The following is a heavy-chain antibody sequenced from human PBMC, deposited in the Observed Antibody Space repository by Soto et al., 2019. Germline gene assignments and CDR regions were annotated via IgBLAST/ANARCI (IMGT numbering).Heavy chain of an antibody. CDR2: IYYSGST. J-gene: IGHJ4*02. CDR3: ARRYGTDRDF. D-gene: IGHD6-13*01. CDR1: GGSISSYY. V-gene: IGHV4-59*01. Sequence: QVQLQESGPGLVKPSETLSLTCTVSGGSISSYYWSWIRQPPGKGLEWIGYIYYSGSTNYNPSLKSRVTISVDTAKNQYSLKLSSVTAADTAVYYCARRYGTDRDFWGQGTLVTVSS.